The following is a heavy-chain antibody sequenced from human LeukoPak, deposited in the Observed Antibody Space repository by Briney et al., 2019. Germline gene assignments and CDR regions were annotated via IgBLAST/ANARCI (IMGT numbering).Heavy chain of an antibody. Sequence: ASVKVSCKASGYTFTSYGISWVRQAPGQGLEWMGWISAYNGNTNYAQKLQGRVTMTTDTSTSTAYMELRSLRSDDTAVYYCARVGSHCSGGSCRMPDDYWGQGTLVTVSS. CDR2: ISAYNGNT. D-gene: IGHD2-15*01. J-gene: IGHJ4*02. V-gene: IGHV1-18*01. CDR3: ARVGSHCSGGSCRMPDDY. CDR1: GYTFTSYG.